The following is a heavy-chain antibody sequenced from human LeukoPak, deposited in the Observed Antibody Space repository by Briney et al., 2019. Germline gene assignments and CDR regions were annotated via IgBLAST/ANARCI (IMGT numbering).Heavy chain of an antibody. J-gene: IGHJ5*02. D-gene: IGHD1-26*01. CDR2: ISSSSSTI. CDR3: ARDKEWELLYS. Sequence: PGGSLRLSCAASGFTFSSYSMNWVRQAPGKGLEWVSYISSSSSTIYYADSVEGRFTISRDNAKNSLYLQMNSLRAEDTAVYYCARDKEWELLYSWGQGTLVTVSS. V-gene: IGHV3-48*01. CDR1: GFTFSSYS.